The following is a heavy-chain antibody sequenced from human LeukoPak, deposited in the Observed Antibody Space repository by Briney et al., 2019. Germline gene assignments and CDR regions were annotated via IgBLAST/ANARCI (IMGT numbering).Heavy chain of an antibody. CDR2: IYYSGST. CDR1: GGSVSSGSYY. D-gene: IGHD6-13*01. V-gene: IGHV4-61*01. J-gene: IGHJ4*02. CDR3: ARSGQQLVRRKRSFDY. Sequence: PSETLSLTCTVSGGSVSSGSYYWSWIRQPPGKGLEWIGYIYYSGSTNYNPSLKSRVTISVDTSKNQFSLKLSSVTAADAAVYYCARSGQQLVRRKRSFDYWGQGTLVTVSS.